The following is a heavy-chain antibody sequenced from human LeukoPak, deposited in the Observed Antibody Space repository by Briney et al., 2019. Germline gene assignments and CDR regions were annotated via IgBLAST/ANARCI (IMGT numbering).Heavy chain of an antibody. CDR2: INHGGST. CDR1: GGSFSGHY. D-gene: IGHD1-14*01. V-gene: IGHV4-34*01. Sequence: SETLSLTCAVSGGSFSGHYWNWIRQPPGKGLEWIGEINHGGSTNYNPSLKSRVTISVDTSKNQFSLKLSSVTAADTAVYYCANPGGAGAFDIWGQGTMVTVSS. J-gene: IGHJ3*02. CDR3: ANPGGAGAFDI.